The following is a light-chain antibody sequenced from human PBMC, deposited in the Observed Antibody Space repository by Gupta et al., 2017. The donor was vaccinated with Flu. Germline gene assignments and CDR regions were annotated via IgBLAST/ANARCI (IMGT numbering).Light chain of an antibody. CDR2: AAA. J-gene: IGKJ1*01. Sequence: DVQITQSPSSLSAFVRDRVNITCRASKSISSYVNWYQHKPGRAPKLLIFAAANVPSGVPSRFSGRRSGTDFTLTINSLQTEDVATYYCQQSYSPPWTFGQGTKVEI. CDR3: QQSYSPPWT. CDR1: KSISSY. V-gene: IGKV1-39*01.